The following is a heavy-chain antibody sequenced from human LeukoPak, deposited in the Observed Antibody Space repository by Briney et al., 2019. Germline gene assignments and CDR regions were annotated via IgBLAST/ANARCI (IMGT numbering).Heavy chain of an antibody. CDR3: ARDMGLRFLEWPFDP. J-gene: IGHJ5*02. V-gene: IGHV1-18*01. D-gene: IGHD3-3*01. CDR1: GYTFTRYG. CDR2: ISTYNGDT. Sequence: ASVKVSCKASGYTFTRYGMNWVRQAPGQGLEWMGWISTYNGDTEYAQKMQGRVTTTRDTSTTTAYMELRSLRFDDTAVYYCARDMGLRFLEWPFDPWGQGTLVSVSS.